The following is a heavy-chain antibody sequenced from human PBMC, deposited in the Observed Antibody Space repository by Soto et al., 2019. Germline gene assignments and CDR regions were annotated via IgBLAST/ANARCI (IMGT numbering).Heavy chain of an antibody. CDR1: GGTFSSYA. J-gene: IGHJ6*02. CDR2: IIPIFGTA. CDR3: ASPRRWGGPYYYGMDV. D-gene: IGHD1-26*01. Sequence: QVQLVQSGAEVKKPGSSVKVSCKASGGTFSSYAISWVRQAPGQGLEWMGGIIPIFGTANYAQKFQGRVTITADESTSKAYMGRSSLRPEDPAVYYCASPRRWGGPYYYGMDVWGQGTTFTVSS. V-gene: IGHV1-69*01.